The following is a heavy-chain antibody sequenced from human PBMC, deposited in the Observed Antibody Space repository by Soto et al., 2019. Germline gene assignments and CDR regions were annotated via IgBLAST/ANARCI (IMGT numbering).Heavy chain of an antibody. CDR2: IVVGSGNT. CDR3: AAPSSGWFNDAFDI. Sequence: RASVKVSCKASGFTFTSSAMQWVRQARGQRLEWIGWIVVGSGNTNYAQKFQERVTITRDMSTSTAYMELSSLRSEDTAVYYCAAPSSGWFNDAFDIWGQGTMVTVSS. V-gene: IGHV1-58*02. J-gene: IGHJ3*02. CDR1: GFTFTSSA. D-gene: IGHD6-19*01.